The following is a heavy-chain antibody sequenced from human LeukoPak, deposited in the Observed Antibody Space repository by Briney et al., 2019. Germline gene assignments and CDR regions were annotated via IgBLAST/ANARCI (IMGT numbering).Heavy chain of an antibody. CDR2: IYLGDSDT. CDR3: ARHPSYMSGWPLDY. J-gene: IGHJ4*02. V-gene: IGHV5-51*01. D-gene: IGHD6-19*01. Sequence: GESLKISCKGSGYSFTNYWIGWVRRMPGKGLEWMGIIYLGDSDTRYSPSFQGQVTISADKSIRTAYLQWSSLKASDTAMYYCARHPSYMSGWPLDYWGQGTLVTVSS. CDR1: GYSFTNYW.